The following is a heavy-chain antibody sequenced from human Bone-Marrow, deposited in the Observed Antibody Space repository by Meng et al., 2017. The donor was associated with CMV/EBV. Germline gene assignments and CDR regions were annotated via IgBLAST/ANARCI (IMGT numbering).Heavy chain of an antibody. CDR1: GFTFIDAW. CDR3: ATDSSIYTYGYANHYYYYALDI. J-gene: IGHJ6*02. Sequence: GESLKISCAASGFTFIDAWMSWVRQAPGKGPEWVGRIKSKGDGGTIDYAAPVKGRFSISRDDSRKTLTLQMNSLKTEDTAVYYCATDSSIYTYGYANHYYYYALDIWAQGTTVTVSS. CDR2: IKSKGDGGTI. V-gene: IGHV3-15*01. D-gene: IGHD5-18*01.